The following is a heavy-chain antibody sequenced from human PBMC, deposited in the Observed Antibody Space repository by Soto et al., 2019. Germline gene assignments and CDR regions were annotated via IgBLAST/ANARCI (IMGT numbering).Heavy chain of an antibody. CDR3: ARDGVVVAAFDI. J-gene: IGHJ3*02. CDR2: IYYSGST. Sequence: PSETLSLTCTVSNGSISSGTYFWSWFRQHPGKGLEWIGYIYYSGSTYYNPSVRSRVAISVDTSKNQFSLKVTSVTAADTAVYYCARDGVVVAAFDIWGQGTMVTVSS. CDR1: NGSISSGTYF. V-gene: IGHV4-31*03. D-gene: IGHD2-15*01.